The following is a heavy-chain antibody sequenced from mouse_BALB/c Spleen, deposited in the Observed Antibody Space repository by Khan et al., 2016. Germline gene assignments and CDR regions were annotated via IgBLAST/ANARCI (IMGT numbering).Heavy chain of an antibody. V-gene: IGHV3-2*02. D-gene: IGHD1-2*01. CDR2: ISYSGST. J-gene: IGHJ2*01. Sequence: VQLQESGPGLVKPSQSLSLTCTVTGYSITSGYGWNWIRQFPGNKLEWMGYISYSGSTNYNPSLKSRISITRDTSKNQFFLQLNSVTNEDTATYDCARTARIKYWGQGTTLTVSS. CDR3: ARTARIKY. CDR1: GYSITSGYG.